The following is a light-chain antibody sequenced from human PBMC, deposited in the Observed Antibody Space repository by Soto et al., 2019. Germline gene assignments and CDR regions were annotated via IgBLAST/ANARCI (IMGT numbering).Light chain of an antibody. CDR3: QQYRNWPLT. CDR2: GAS. V-gene: IGKV3-15*01. CDR1: QSVGNN. J-gene: IGKJ4*01. Sequence: EIVMTQSPATLSVSPGERATLSCRASQSVGNNLAWYRQKSGQAPRLLIYGASTRATGIPARFSGSGSGTEFTLTIDSLQSDDFGVYLCQQYRNWPLTFGGGTKVESK.